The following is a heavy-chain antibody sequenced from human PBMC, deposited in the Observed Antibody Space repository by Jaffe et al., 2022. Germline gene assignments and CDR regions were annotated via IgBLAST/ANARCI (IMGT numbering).Heavy chain of an antibody. CDR3: AKVGITIFGVGNSYYFDY. CDR2: ISGSGGST. D-gene: IGHD3-3*01. V-gene: IGHV3-23*01. J-gene: IGHJ4*02. Sequence: EVQLLESGGGLVQPGGSLRLSCAASGFTFSSYAMSWVRQAPGKGLEWVSAISGSGGSTYYADSVKGRFTISRDNSKNTLYLQMNSLRAEDTAVYYCAKVGITIFGVGNSYYFDYWGQGTLVTVSS. CDR1: GFTFSSYA.